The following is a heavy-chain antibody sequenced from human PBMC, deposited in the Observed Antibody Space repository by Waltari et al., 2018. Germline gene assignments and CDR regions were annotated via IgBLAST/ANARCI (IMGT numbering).Heavy chain of an antibody. Sequence: QVQVEESGGGVVQPGGSLRLSCAASGFTFSNFGVHWVRQAPGKVREWGAYLRYDGRKTFYSDAVKGRFTISRDSYKNTLYLQMNSLRGNDTAVYYCAKEGPAYAEDYFDYWGQGALVTVTS. V-gene: IGHV3-30*02. CDR3: AKEGPAYAEDYFDY. CDR2: LRYDGRKT. CDR1: GFTFSNFG. D-gene: IGHD4-17*01. J-gene: IGHJ4*02.